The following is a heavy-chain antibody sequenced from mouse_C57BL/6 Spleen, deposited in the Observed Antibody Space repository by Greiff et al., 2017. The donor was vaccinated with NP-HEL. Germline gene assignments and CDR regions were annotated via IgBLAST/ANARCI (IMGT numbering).Heavy chain of an antibody. Sequence: EVQLQESEGGLVQPGSSMKLSCTASGFTFSDYYMAWVRQVPEKGLEWVANINYDGSSTYYLDSLKSRFIISRDNAKNILYLQMSSLKSEDTATYYCAREGAGTGAMDYWGQGTSVTVSS. J-gene: IGHJ4*01. D-gene: IGHD4-1*01. V-gene: IGHV5-16*01. CDR1: GFTFSDYY. CDR3: AREGAGTGAMDY. CDR2: INYDGSST.